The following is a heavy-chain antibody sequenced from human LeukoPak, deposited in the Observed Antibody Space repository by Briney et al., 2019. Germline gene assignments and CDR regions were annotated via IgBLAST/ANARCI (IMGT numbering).Heavy chain of an antibody. CDR2: INPNSGGT. CDR1: GYTFTGYY. J-gene: IGHJ4*02. CDR3: ASRSTDFYDILNGLPTGY. D-gene: IGHD3-9*01. Sequence: ASVKVSCKASGYTFTGYYMHWVRQAPGQGLEWMGWINPNSGGTNYAQKFQGRVTMTRDTSISTAYMELSRLRSDDTAVYYCASRSTDFYDILNGLPTGYWGQGTLVTVSS. V-gene: IGHV1-2*02.